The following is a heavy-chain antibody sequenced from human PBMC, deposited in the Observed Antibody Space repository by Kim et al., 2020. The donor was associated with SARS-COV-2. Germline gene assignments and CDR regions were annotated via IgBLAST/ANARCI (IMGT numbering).Heavy chain of an antibody. J-gene: IGHJ5*02. Sequence: SETLSLTCTVSGGSMYNSTYYCGWIRQPPGKGLEWIGNIYYSGTTYYSPSLKSRVTMSVDTSKNQFSLRLSSVTAADTAVYYCARGAGYASGWYTSDWFDPWGQGTLVTVSS. CDR3: ARGAGYASGWYTSDWFDP. CDR2: IYYSGTT. V-gene: IGHV4-39*07. D-gene: IGHD6-19*01. CDR1: GGSMYNSTYY.